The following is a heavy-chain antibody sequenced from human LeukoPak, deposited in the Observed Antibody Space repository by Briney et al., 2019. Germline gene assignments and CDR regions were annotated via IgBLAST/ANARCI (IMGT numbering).Heavy chain of an antibody. CDR2: IYNSGNT. CDR3: ARGSFDSSGYYVFDY. J-gene: IGHJ4*02. CDR1: GDSITRNY. D-gene: IGHD3-22*01. V-gene: IGHV4-4*07. Sequence: SETLSLTCTVSGDSITRNYWSWIRQPAGKGLEWIGRIYNSGNTNYSPSLESRVTMSTDTSKNQFSLKLTSVTAADTAVYYCARGSFDSSGYYVFDYWSQGTLVTVSS.